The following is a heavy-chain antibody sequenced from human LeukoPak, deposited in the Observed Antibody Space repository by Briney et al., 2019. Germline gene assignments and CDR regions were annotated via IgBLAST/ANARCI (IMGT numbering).Heavy chain of an antibody. Sequence: GESLKISCKGSGYSFTSYWIGWVRQMPGKGLEWMGIIHPGDSDTRYSPSFQGQVTISADKSISTAYLQWSSLKASDTAMYYCARQSIGYDSSGYYFDYWGQGTLVTVSS. CDR1: GYSFTSYW. CDR3: ARQSIGYDSSGYYFDY. V-gene: IGHV5-51*01. D-gene: IGHD3-22*01. CDR2: IHPGDSDT. J-gene: IGHJ4*02.